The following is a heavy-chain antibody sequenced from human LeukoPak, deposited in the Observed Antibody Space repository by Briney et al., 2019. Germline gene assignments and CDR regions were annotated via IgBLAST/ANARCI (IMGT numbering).Heavy chain of an antibody. V-gene: IGHV3-23*01. J-gene: IGHJ4*02. D-gene: IGHD6-13*01. Sequence: GGSLRLSCAASGFRFSTYGMSWVRQAPGKGLEWVSAISGSGATTLYADSVKGRFTISRDSSKNALYLQMNSLRAEDTAIYYCASPLGVAAAGAAAYWGQGTLVTVSS. CDR2: ISGSGATT. CDR3: ASPLGVAAAGAAAY. CDR1: GFRFSTYG.